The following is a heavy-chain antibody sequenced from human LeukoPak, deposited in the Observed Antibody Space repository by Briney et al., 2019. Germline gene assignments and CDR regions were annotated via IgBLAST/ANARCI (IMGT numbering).Heavy chain of an antibody. CDR2: ISGSGGNT. D-gene: IGHD2-8*01. J-gene: IGHJ4*02. CDR1: GCTFNNYD. CDR3: AIDRSCTNGVCHGDFDY. Sequence: GCSLRLSCAASGCTFNNYDMSWVRQAPGNGLEWVSGISGSGGNTDYADSVKGRVTIARDNSKKTVYLQVDSLRSEDKGLYYGAIDRSCTNGVCHGDFDYWGQGTLVSVS. V-gene: IGHV3-23*01.